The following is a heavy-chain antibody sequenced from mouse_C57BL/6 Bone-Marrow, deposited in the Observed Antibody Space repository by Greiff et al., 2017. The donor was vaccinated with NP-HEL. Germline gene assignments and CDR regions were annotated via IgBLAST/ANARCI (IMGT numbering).Heavy chain of an antibody. CDR2: ISSGGSYT. J-gene: IGHJ3*01. D-gene: IGHD6-1*01. CDR1: GFTFSSYG. V-gene: IGHV5-6*01. CDR3: GPPLWYAY. Sequence: EVKLMESGGDLVKPGGSLKLSCAASGFTFSSYGMSWVRQTPDKRLEWVATISSGGSYTYYPDSVKGRFTISRDNAKNTLYLQMSSLKSEDTAMYYCGPPLWYAYWGQGTLVTVSA.